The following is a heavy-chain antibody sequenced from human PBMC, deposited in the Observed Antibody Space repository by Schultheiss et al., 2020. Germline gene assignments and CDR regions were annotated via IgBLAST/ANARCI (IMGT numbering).Heavy chain of an antibody. CDR3: ARVSRYAFDY. J-gene: IGHJ4*02. Sequence: SETLSLTCTVSGGSISSYYWSWIRQPPGKGLEWIGYIYYSGSTYYNPSVKSRVTISVDMSKSHFSLKLSSVTAADTAVYYCARVSRYAFDYWGQGTLVTVSS. D-gene: IGHD3-16*01. CDR1: GGSISSYY. V-gene: IGHV4-59*12. CDR2: IYYSGST.